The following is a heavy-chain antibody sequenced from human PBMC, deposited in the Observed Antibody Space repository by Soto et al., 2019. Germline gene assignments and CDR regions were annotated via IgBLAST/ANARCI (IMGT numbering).Heavy chain of an antibody. CDR2: INHSGST. V-gene: IGHV4-34*01. J-gene: IGHJ5*02. D-gene: IGHD2-2*01. CDR1: GGSFSGYY. CDR3: ARGAVGINCSSTSCSRKYNWFDP. Sequence: SETLSLTCAVYGGSFSGYYWSWIRQPPGKGLEWIGEINHSGSTNYNPSLKSRVTISVDTSKNQFSLKLSSVTAADTAVYYCARGAVGINCSSTSCSRKYNWFDPWGQGTLVTVS.